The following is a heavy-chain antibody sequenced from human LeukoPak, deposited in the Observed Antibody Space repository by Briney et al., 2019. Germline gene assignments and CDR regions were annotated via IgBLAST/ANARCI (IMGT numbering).Heavy chain of an antibody. V-gene: IGHV4-59*08. D-gene: IGHD6-19*01. CDR1: GGSISSYY. CDR3: ARHDLSSGRTFDY. CDR2: IYYSGST. J-gene: IGHJ4*02. Sequence: PSETLSLTCTVSGGSISSYYWSWIRQPPGKGLEWIGYIYYSGSTNYNPSLKSRVTISVDTSKNQFSLKLSSVTAADTAVYYCARHDLSSGRTFDYWGQGTLVTVSS.